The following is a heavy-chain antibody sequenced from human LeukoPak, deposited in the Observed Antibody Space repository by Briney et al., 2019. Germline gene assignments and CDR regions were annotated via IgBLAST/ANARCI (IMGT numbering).Heavy chain of an antibody. D-gene: IGHD5-12*01. Sequence: SETLSLTRAVYGGPFSGYYWSWIRQPPGKGLEWIGEINHSGSTNYNPSLKSRVTISVDTSKNQFSLKLSSVTAADTAVYYCARVYRNGMDVWGQGTTVTVSS. J-gene: IGHJ6*02. CDR1: GGPFSGYY. V-gene: IGHV4-34*01. CDR2: INHSGST. CDR3: ARVYRNGMDV.